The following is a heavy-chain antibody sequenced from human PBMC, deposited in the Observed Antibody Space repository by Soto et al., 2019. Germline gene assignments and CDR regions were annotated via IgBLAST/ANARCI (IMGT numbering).Heavy chain of an antibody. D-gene: IGHD2-8*01. CDR2: INAGNGNT. CDR3: ARDGSDCTNGVCYGYYYYGMDV. CDR1: GYTFTSYA. J-gene: IGHJ6*02. Sequence: GASVKVSCKASGYTFTSYAMHWVRQAPGQRLEWMGWINAGNGNTKYSQKFQGRVTITRDTSASTAYMELSSLRSEDTAVYYCARDGSDCTNGVCYGYYYYGMDVWGQGTTVTVSS. V-gene: IGHV1-3*01.